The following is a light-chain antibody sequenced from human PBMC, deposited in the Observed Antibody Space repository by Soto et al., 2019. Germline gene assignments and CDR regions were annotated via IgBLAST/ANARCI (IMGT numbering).Light chain of an antibody. J-gene: IGKJ1*01. V-gene: IGKV1-5*03. CDR3: QQYHSYST. Sequence: DLQMTQSPSCVPASGGDRVTITCRASQSIRTWLAWYQQKPGKAPXXLIYTASTLESGVPSRFSGSGSATEFTLTISSLKPDDFATYYCQQYHSYSTFGQGTKVDIK. CDR2: TAS. CDR1: QSIRTW.